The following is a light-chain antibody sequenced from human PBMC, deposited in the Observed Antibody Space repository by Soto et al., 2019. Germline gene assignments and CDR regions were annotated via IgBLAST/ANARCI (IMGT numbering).Light chain of an antibody. CDR1: QSISDT. Sequence: EIVMTQSPATLSVSPVGRATLSGMASQSISDTLAWYQQKPGQAPRLLIYSASRGATGFPARFSGSGSGTDFTLTISSLQSEDFAVYYCQQYNNWPWTFGQGTKVDIK. V-gene: IGKV3-15*01. CDR3: QQYNNWPWT. J-gene: IGKJ1*01. CDR2: SAS.